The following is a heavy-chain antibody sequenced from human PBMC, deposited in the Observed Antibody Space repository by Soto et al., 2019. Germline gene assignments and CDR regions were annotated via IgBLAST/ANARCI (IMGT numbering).Heavy chain of an antibody. J-gene: IGHJ5*02. Sequence: QVQLQESGPGLVKPSQTLSLICTVSGDSIRNGFDYWRWIRQHPGKGLEWIGNIYYVGSTSYNPSLKRLVTISIDRSKNQFSLTLNSVTAAETAVYYWANNEITRPWFNPWGQGTLVIVSS. CDR1: GDSIRNGFDY. CDR3: ANNEITRPWFNP. CDR2: IYYVGST. V-gene: IGHV4-31*01. D-gene: IGHD1-20*01.